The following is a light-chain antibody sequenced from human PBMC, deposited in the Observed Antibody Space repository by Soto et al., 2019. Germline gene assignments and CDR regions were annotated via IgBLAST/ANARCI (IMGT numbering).Light chain of an antibody. J-gene: IGKJ3*01. V-gene: IGKV1-33*01. CDR1: QDISNY. CDR2: DAS. CDR3: QQYNNWPPVT. Sequence: DIQMTQSPSSLSASVGDRVTITCQASQDISNYLNWYQQKPGKAPKLLIYDASNLETGVPSRFSGSGSGTDFTLTISSLEPEDFAVYYCQQYNNWPPVTFGPGTKVDI.